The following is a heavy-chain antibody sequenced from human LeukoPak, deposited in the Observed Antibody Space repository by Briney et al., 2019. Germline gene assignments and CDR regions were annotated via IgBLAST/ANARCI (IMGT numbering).Heavy chain of an antibody. CDR3: ARAPLWFGPGYFDY. J-gene: IGHJ4*02. D-gene: IGHD3-10*01. Sequence: TSETLSLTCTVSGGSISSSSYYWNWIRQPAWKGLEWIGRIYTSGSSYYNPSLKSRVTISVDTSKNQFSLKLSSVTAADTAVYYCARAPLWFGPGYFDYWGQGTLVTVSS. CDR2: IYTSGSS. V-gene: IGHV4-61*02. CDR1: GGSISSSSYY.